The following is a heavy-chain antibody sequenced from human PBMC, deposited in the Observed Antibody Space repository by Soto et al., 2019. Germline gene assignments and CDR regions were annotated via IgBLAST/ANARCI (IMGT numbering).Heavy chain of an antibody. CDR2: INPNSGDT. CDR1: GYTFTGSY. J-gene: IGHJ4*02. CDR3: ARAMTTVTLGPLGY. V-gene: IGHV1-2*02. Sequence: ASVKVSCKASGYTFTGSYMHWVRQAPGQGLEWMGWINPNSGDTNYAQKFQGRVTMTRDTSISTAYMELSRLRSDDTAVYYCARAMTTVTLGPLGYWGQGTLVTVSS. D-gene: IGHD4-17*01.